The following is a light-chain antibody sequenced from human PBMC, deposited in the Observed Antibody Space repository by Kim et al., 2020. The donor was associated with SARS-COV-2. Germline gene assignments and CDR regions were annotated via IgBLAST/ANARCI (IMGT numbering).Light chain of an antibody. Sequence: APGKAARITCAGNNIGTRSLHWYQQKPGQAPVLVISYDRDRPSGIPERFSGSNSGNTATLTITRVEAGDEADYYCQVWDNYSDQVVFGGGTQLTVL. V-gene: IGLV3-21*04. CDR2: YDR. CDR3: QVWDNYSDQVV. J-gene: IGLJ2*01. CDR1: NIGTRS.